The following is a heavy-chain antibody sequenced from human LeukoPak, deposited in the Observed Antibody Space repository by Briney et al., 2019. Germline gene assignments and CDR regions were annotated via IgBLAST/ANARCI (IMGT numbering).Heavy chain of an antibody. Sequence: PSETLSLTCAVSGGSISSSNWWSWVRQPPGKGLEWIGEIYHSGSTNYNPSLKSRVTISVDKSKNQFSLKLSSVTAADTAVYYCASLRTGDYYYYMDAWGKGTTVTVSS. V-gene: IGHV4-4*02. J-gene: IGHJ6*03. CDR2: IYHSGST. CDR3: ASLRTGDYYYYMDA. CDR1: GGSISSSNW.